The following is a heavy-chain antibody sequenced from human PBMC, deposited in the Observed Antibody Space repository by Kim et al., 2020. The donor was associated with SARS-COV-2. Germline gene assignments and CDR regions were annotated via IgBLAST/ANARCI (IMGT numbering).Heavy chain of an antibody. J-gene: IGHJ6*02. D-gene: IGHD1-26*01. CDR3: ATDPGDGVKVVGAVYGMDV. CDR2: FDPEDGET. V-gene: IGHV1-24*01. Sequence: ASVKVSCKVSGYTLTELSMHWVRQAPGKGLEWMGGFDPEDGETIYAQKFQGRVTMTEDTSTDTAYMELSSLRSEDTAVYYCATDPGDGVKVVGAVYGMDVWGQGTTVTVSS. CDR1: GYTLTELS.